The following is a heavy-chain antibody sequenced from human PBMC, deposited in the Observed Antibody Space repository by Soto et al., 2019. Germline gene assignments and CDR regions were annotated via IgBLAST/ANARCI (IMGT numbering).Heavy chain of an antibody. CDR1: GFSFSTYA. V-gene: IGHV3-23*01. CDR3: AKTHYDVLDY. Sequence: EVQLLESGGGLVQPGGSLRLSCAASGFSFSTYAMSWVRQAPGKGLEWVSAINCCGGSTYYADSVKGRFTISRDDSKNPLYLQMNSLRAEDTAVYYCAKTHYDVLDYWGQGTLVTVSS. D-gene: IGHD3-3*01. CDR2: INCCGGST. J-gene: IGHJ4*02.